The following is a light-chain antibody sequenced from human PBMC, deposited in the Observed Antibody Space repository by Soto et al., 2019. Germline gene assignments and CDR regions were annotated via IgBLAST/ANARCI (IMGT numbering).Light chain of an antibody. CDR2: GAF. V-gene: IGKV3-20*01. CDR3: QQYKSWPPIT. Sequence: LRGSPGTLYWSPGERATLSFMCVQSGSTSFLAWYQQKPGQAPRLLIYGAFSRATGIPDRFSGSGSGTDFTLTISRLEPEDFAVYYCQQYKSWPPITFGQGTRLEI. CDR1: QSGSTSF. J-gene: IGKJ5*01.